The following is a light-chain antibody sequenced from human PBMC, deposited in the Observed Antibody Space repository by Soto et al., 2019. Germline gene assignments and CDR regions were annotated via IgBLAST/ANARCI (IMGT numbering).Light chain of an antibody. V-gene: IGKV3-20*01. CDR1: QSVSSSY. Sequence: EIVLTQSPCTLSLSPGERATLSCRASQSVSSSYLAWYQQKPGQAPRLLIYGASSRATGIPDRFSGSGSGTDFTLTISRLEPEDFAVYYCQQYGSSLSTFGQGTKVDIK. CDR3: QQYGSSLST. CDR2: GAS. J-gene: IGKJ1*01.